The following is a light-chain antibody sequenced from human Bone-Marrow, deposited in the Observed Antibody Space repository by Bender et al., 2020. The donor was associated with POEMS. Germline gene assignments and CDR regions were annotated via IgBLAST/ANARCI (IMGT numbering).Light chain of an antibody. CDR2: SSH. CDR1: SSNIGAHA. Sequence: QSVLTQPPSASGTPGQRVTISCSGGSSNIGAHAVNWYQHLPGTAPKLLTYSSHRRPSEVPDRFSGSRSGTSASLAISGIQSEDEAGYCCAVWDDSLNGWVFGGGTKLTVL. V-gene: IGLV1-44*01. J-gene: IGLJ3*02. CDR3: AVWDDSLNGWV.